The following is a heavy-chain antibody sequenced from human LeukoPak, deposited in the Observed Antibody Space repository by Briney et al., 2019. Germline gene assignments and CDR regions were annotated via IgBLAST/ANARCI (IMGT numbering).Heavy chain of an antibody. V-gene: IGHV3-11*06. CDR1: GFTFSDYY. D-gene: IGHD1-26*01. CDR2: IGSSSSYT. J-gene: IGHJ4*02. CDR3: ARAGSYGYYFDY. Sequence: PGGSLRLSCAASGFTFSDYYMSWIRQAPGKGLEWVSYIGSSSSYTNYADSVKGRFTISRDNAKNSLYLQMNSLRAEDTAVYYCARAGSYGYYFDYWGQGTLVTVSS.